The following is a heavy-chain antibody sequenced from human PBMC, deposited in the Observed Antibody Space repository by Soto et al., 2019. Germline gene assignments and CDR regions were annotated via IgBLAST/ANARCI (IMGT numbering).Heavy chain of an antibody. CDR3: ARFAAMASTYYYGMDV. V-gene: IGHV3-74*01. D-gene: IGHD5-18*01. CDR1: GFTFSSYW. J-gene: IGHJ6*02. CDR2: INSDGSST. Sequence: GGSLRLSCAASGFTFSSYWMHWVRQAPGKGLVWVSRINSDGSSTSYADSVKGRFTISRDNAKNTLYLQMNSLRAEDTAVYYCARFAAMASTYYYGMDVWGQGTTVTV.